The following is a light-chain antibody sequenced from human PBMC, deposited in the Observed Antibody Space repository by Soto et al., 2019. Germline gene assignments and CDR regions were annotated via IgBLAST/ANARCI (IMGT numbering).Light chain of an antibody. CDR1: QGIATG. Sequence: IQMTQSPSSLSASVGDRVTITCRASQGIATGLAWYQQKPGAPPRLLIYAASNFQSGVPSRFSGSGSGTHFTLTISSLQPEDFATYYCQQLHGYPITFGQGTRLEIK. CDR3: QQLHGYPIT. V-gene: IGKV1-13*02. CDR2: AAS. J-gene: IGKJ5*01.